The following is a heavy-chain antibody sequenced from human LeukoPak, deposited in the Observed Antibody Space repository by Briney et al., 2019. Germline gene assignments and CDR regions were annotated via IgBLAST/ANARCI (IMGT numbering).Heavy chain of an antibody. D-gene: IGHD2-2*01. V-gene: IGHV3-66*02. CDR1: GFSVSRIY. CDR3: ARDRCSGTSCNGGFDP. Sequence: PGGSLRLSCAASGFSVSRIYMTWVRQAPGKGLEWVSVIYNGGSTFYADAVEGRFTISRDSSKNMAYLQMNSLRTEDTAVYYCARDRCSGTSCNGGFDPWGQGTLVSVSA. CDR2: IYNGGST. J-gene: IGHJ5*02.